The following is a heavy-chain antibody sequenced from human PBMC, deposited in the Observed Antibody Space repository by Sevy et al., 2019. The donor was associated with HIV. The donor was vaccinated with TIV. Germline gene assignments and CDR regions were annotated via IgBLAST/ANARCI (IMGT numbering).Heavy chain of an antibody. Sequence: GGSLRLSCGASGFSFDTYSMNWVRQAPGKGLEWVAFVSSDESNKYYVESVKGRFTISRDNSKNTLYLQMNSLRPEDRAVYYCARDAQRLPLGELSRIPSARGGMDVWGQGTAVTVSS. CDR1: GFSFDTYS. D-gene: IGHD3-16*02. V-gene: IGHV3-33*08. CDR3: ARDAQRLPLGELSRIPSARGGMDV. CDR2: VSSDESNK. J-gene: IGHJ6*02.